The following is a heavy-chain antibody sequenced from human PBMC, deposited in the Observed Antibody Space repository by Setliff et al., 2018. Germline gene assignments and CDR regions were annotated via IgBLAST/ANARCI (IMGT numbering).Heavy chain of an antibody. Sequence: GASVKVSCKASAYIFSSYGLSWVRQAPGQGLEWMGWISTYNGITNYAQNFQGRVTITADESTSTGYMEVRSLRSDDTAVYYCARELRSPYWHLDSWGQGTQVTVSS. V-gene: IGHV1-18*01. CDR3: ARELRSPYWHLDS. D-gene: IGHD3-16*01. CDR1: AYIFSSYG. J-gene: IGHJ5*01. CDR2: ISTYNGIT.